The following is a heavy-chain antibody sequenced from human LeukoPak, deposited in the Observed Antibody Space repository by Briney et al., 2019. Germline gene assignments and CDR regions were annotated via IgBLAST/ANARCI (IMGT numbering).Heavy chain of an antibody. V-gene: IGHV3-33*01. CDR1: GFTFSSYG. CDR2: IWYDGSNK. Sequence: GGSLRLSSAPSGFTFSSYGMHWVRQAPGKGKEWEAVIWYDGSNKYYADSVKGRFTISRDNYKNTLYLQMNSLRAEDTAVYYCARDLAVAGTSEYFQHWGQGTLVTVSS. J-gene: IGHJ1*01. CDR3: ARDLAVAGTSEYFQH. D-gene: IGHD6-19*01.